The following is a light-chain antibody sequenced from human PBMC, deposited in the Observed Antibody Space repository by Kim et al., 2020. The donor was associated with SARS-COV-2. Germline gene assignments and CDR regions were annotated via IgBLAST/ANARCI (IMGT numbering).Light chain of an antibody. CDR3: QQRSNWPTLT. CDR2: DAS. V-gene: IGKV3-11*01. J-gene: IGKJ4*01. Sequence: FSPVDRATRSCRASQSVSSYLAWYQQKPGQAPRLLVCDASDRATGIPARFSGSGSGTDFTLTISSLEPEDFAVYYCQQRSNWPTLTFGGGTKVDIK. CDR1: QSVSSY.